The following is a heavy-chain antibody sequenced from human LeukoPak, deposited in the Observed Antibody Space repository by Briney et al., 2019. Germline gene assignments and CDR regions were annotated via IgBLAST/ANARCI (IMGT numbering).Heavy chain of an antibody. CDR1: GYTFTSYV. CDR2: MNPNSGNT. J-gene: IGHJ3*02. Sequence: ASVKVSCKDAGYTFTSYVINWVRQAAGQGLEWMGWMNPNSGNTGYAQKIQGRATMTRNTSISTAYMQLSSLRSEEPAVYYCARGYDFWSGYYSEMENDAFDIWGQGTMVPVPS. CDR3: ARGYDFWSGYYSEMENDAFDI. D-gene: IGHD3-3*01. V-gene: IGHV1-8*01.